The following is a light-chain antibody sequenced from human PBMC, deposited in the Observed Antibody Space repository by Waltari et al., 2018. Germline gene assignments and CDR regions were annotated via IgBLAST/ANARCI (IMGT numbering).Light chain of an antibody. CDR2: YDS. CDR3: QVWDANTDPGV. V-gene: IGLV3-21*01. CDR1: NIESKS. Sequence: SYVLTQPPSVSVAPGETARITCGGNNIESKSVHWYRQRAGQAPVLVISYDSDRPSGIPERFSGSNSGNTATLTISRVEAGDEADYYCQVWDANTDPGVFGTGTEVTVL. J-gene: IGLJ1*01.